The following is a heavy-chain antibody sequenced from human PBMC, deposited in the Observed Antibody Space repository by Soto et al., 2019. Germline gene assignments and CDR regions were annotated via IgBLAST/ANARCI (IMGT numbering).Heavy chain of an antibody. CDR2: IKSKTDGGTT. V-gene: IGHV3-15*01. CDR3: TTDSPLGIAVAGPEYYFDY. CDR1: GFTFSNAW. Sequence: GGSLRLSCAASGFTFSNAWMSWVRQAPGKGLEWVGRIKSKTDGGTTDYAAPVKGRFTISRDDSKNTLYLQMNSLKTEDTAVYYCTTDSPLGIAVAGPEYYFDYWGQGTLVTVSS. J-gene: IGHJ4*02. D-gene: IGHD6-19*01.